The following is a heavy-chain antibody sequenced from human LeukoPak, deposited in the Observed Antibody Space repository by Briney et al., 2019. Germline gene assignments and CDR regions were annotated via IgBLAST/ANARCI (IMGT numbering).Heavy chain of an antibody. V-gene: IGHV3-30*04. CDR1: GFTFSTYA. CDR3: AREDYYFNY. J-gene: IGHJ4*02. CDR2: ISYDGSNK. D-gene: IGHD3/OR15-3a*01. Sequence: PGRSLRLSCAASGFTFSTYAMHWVRQAPGKGLEWVAVISYDGSNKYYADSVKGRFTISRDNSKNTLFLQMNSLRAEDSAVYYCAREDYYFNYWGQGTLVTVSS.